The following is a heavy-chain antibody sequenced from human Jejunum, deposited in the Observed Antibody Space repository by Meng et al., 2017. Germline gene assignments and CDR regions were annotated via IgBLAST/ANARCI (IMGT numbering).Heavy chain of an antibody. CDR2: IYPDDSRT. J-gene: IGHJ5*02. CDR3: ARFSGPTFMANWFDP. D-gene: IGHD5-12*01. V-gene: IGHV5-51*01. Sequence: GESLKISCKGSGYSFAGYWIGWVRQMPGKGLEWMGIIYPDDSRTNYTPSFEGPFTMSADKSINTAYLQWSDLKASDTAMYYCARFSGPTFMANWFDPWGQGTLVTVSS. CDR1: GYSFAGYW.